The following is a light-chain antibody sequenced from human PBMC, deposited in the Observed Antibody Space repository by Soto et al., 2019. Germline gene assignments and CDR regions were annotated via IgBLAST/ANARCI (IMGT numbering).Light chain of an antibody. CDR1: QGISSG. CDR2: AAS. J-gene: IGKJ2*01. Sequence: DIQLTQSPSTLSAFAGDRVTITYRASQGISSGLAWYQQKPGKAPKLLIYAASSWESGVPARFSGSGSGTDCTLTISSLQAEDVATYYCQQCESLPTTFGHGAILDIK. V-gene: IGKV1-12*01. CDR3: QQCESLPTT.